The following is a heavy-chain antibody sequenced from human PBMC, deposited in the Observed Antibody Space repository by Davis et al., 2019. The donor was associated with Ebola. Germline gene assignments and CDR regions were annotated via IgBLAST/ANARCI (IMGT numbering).Heavy chain of an antibody. J-gene: IGHJ4*02. D-gene: IGHD5-18*01. V-gene: IGHV3-48*03. CDR1: GFTFSSYE. CDR2: ISRSGSTI. CDR3: ARDGRYSYGSDRLYDY. Sequence: GESLKISCAASGFTFSSYEMNWVRQAPGKGLEWVSYISRSGSTIYYADSVKGRFTISRDNAKNSLYLQMNSLRADDTAVYYCARDGRYSYGSDRLYDYWGQGTLVTVSS.